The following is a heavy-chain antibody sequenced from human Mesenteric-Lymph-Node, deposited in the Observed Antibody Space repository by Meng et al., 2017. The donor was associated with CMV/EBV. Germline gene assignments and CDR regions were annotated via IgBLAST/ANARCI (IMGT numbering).Heavy chain of an antibody. V-gene: IGHV1-46*01. D-gene: IGHD5-12*01. CDR1: GYTFTSYY. Sequence: ASVKVSCKASGYTFTSYYLHWVRQAPGQGLEWMGITDPSGGTTSYAQKFQGRVTMTRDTSTSTVYMELSSLRSEDTAVYYCARARLSGHGSGLDPWGQGTLVTVSS. J-gene: IGHJ5*02. CDR3: ARARLSGHGSGLDP. CDR2: TDPSGGTT.